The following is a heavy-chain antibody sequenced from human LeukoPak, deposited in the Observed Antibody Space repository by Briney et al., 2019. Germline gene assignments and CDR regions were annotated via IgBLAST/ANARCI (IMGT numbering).Heavy chain of an antibody. CDR3: ARFERISGYWYYLDH. CDR2: LFYSGST. D-gene: IGHD3-22*01. V-gene: IGHV4-59*01. CDR1: GGSISTYY. J-gene: IGHJ4*02. Sequence: SETLSLTCTVSGGSISTYYWSWIRQPPGKGLEWIGYLFYSGSTNYNPSLKSRVTMSVDTSKNPFSLKLSSVAAADTAVYYCARFERISGYWYYLDHWGQGTLVTVSS.